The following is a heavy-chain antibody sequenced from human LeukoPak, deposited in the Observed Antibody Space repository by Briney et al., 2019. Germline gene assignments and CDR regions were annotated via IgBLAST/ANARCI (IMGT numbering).Heavy chain of an antibody. CDR3: AREGRLTVTNYYYMDV. CDR2: ISGSGGST. Sequence: PGGSLRLSCAASGFTFSSYAMSWVRQAPGKGLEWVSAISGSGGSTYYADSVKGRFTISRDNSKNTLYLQMNSLRAEDTAVYYCAREGRLTVTNYYYMDVWGKGTTVTVSS. J-gene: IGHJ6*03. V-gene: IGHV3-23*01. CDR1: GFTFSSYA. D-gene: IGHD1-14*01.